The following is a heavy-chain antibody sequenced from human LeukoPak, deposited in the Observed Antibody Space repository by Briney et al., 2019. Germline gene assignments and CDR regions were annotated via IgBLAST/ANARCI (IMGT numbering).Heavy chain of an antibody. Sequence: PSETLSLTCTVSGGSTSSGNYYWGWIRQPPGKGLEWIGGISSSGNTYYNPSLKSRITISIDTSKNHFSLKLSSVTAADTAVYYCARLGAGPTYYDFWSGYSSFYFDYWGQGTLVAVSS. J-gene: IGHJ4*02. V-gene: IGHV4-39*02. CDR1: GGSTSSGNYY. D-gene: IGHD3-3*01. CDR3: ARLGAGPTYYDFWSGYSSFYFDY. CDR2: ISSSGNT.